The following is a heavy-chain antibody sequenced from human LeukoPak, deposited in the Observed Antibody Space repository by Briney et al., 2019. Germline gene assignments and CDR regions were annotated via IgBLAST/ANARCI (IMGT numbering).Heavy chain of an antibody. CDR1: GFTFSSYA. CDR2: ISGSGGST. J-gene: IGHJ6*02. V-gene: IGHV3-23*01. D-gene: IGHD2-21*02. Sequence: PGGSLRLSCAASGFTFSSYAMSWVRQAPGKGLEWVSAISGSGGSTYYADSVKGRFTISRDNSKNTLYLQMNSLRAEDTAVYYCARDPRKDCGGDCYYYYGMDVWGQGTTVTVSS. CDR3: ARDPRKDCGGDCYYYYGMDV.